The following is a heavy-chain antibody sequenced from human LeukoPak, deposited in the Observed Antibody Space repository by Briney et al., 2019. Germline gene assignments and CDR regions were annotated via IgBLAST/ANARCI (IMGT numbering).Heavy chain of an antibody. CDR3: ARVMDTGYYMDV. Sequence: SETLSLTCTVSGGSISSYSWSWIRQPPGKGLEWIGYIYYSGSTNYNPSLKSRVTISVDTSKNQFSLKLSSVTAADTAVYYCARVMDTGYYMDVWGKGTTVTVSS. V-gene: IGHV4-59*01. D-gene: IGHD5-18*01. CDR1: GGSISSYS. CDR2: IYYSGST. J-gene: IGHJ6*03.